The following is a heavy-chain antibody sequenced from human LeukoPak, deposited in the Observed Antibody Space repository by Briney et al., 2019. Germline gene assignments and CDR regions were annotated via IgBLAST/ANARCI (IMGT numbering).Heavy chain of an antibody. CDR2: ISGAGGST. D-gene: IGHD3-22*01. V-gene: IGHV3-43*02. Sequence: GGSLRLSCAASGFTFYDYAMHWVRQAPGKGLEWVSLISGAGGSTYYADAVKGRFTISRDNSKNSLYLQMNSLRTEDTALYYCAKDSRYYDSSGYYWGASDIWGQGTMVTVSS. CDR1: GFTFYDYA. CDR3: AKDSRYYDSSGYYWGASDI. J-gene: IGHJ3*02.